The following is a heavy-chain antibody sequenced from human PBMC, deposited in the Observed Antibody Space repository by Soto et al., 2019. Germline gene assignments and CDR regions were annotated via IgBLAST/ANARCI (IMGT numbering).Heavy chain of an antibody. D-gene: IGHD2-15*01. CDR2: ISAYNGNT. Sequence: ASVKVSCNASGYTFTSYGISWVRQAPGQGLEWMGWISAYNGNTNYAQELQGRVTMTTDTSTSTAYVELRSLRSDDTAVYYCARDGYCSGGSCYGKTNWFDPWGQGTLVTVSS. J-gene: IGHJ5*02. V-gene: IGHV1-18*04. CDR1: GYTFTSYG. CDR3: ARDGYCSGGSCYGKTNWFDP.